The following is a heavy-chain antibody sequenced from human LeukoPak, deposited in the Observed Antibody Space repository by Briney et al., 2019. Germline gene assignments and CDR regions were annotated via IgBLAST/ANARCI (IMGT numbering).Heavy chain of an antibody. V-gene: IGHV1-18*01. CDR3: ARFLPQRWELPGKWFDP. CDR2: ISTYNGHT. CDR1: GYSFTSHG. D-gene: IGHD1-26*01. Sequence: ASVKVSCKASGYSFTSHGTSWVRQAPGQGLEWMGWISTYNGHTNYAQKVQGRVTMTTDTSTSTAYMELRRLRSDDTAVYYCARFLPQRWELPGKWFDPWGQGTLVTVSS. J-gene: IGHJ5*02.